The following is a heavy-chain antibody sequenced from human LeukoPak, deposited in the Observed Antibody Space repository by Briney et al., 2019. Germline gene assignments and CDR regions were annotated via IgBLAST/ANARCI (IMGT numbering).Heavy chain of an antibody. CDR3: AKDGNFWSGYYREPLDY. CDR1: GFTFSSYG. D-gene: IGHD3-3*01. Sequence: GGSLRLSCAASGFTFSSYGMHWVRQAPGKGLEWVAFIRYDGSNKYYADSVKGRFTISRDNSKNTLYLQMNSLRAEDTAVYYCAKDGNFWSGYYREPLDYWGQGTLVTVSS. V-gene: IGHV3-30*02. J-gene: IGHJ4*02. CDR2: IRYDGSNK.